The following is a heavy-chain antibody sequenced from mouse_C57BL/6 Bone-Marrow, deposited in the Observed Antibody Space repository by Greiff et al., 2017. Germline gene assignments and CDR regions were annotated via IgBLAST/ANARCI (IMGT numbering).Heavy chain of an antibody. CDR3: AEGDSSGYYYAMDY. Sequence: QVHVKQSGAELARPGASVKLSCKASGYTFTSYGISWVKQRTGQGLEWIGEIYPRSGNTYYNEKFKGKATLTADKSSSTAYMELRSLTSEDSAVYFCAEGDSSGYYYAMDYWGQGTSVTVSS. J-gene: IGHJ4*01. CDR2: IYPRSGNT. D-gene: IGHD3-2*02. CDR1: GYTFTSYG. V-gene: IGHV1-81*01.